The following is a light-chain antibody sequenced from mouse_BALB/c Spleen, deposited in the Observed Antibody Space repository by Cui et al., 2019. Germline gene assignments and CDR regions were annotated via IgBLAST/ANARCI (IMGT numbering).Light chain of an antibody. CDR2: YTA. Sequence: QIVLTQSPAIMSASPGAKVTMTCSASAGVSYMYCYQQEPGSSPRLLIYYTASLAAGVTGRFSGSGCGTCYSLTIRRMEAEDAATNYCQEWSSYPLTFGAGTKLGLK. J-gene: IGKJ5*01. V-gene: IGKV4-55*01. CDR3: QEWSSYPLT. CDR1: AGVSY.